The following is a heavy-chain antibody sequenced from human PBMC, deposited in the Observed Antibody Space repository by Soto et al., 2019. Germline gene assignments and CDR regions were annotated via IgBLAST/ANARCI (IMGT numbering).Heavy chain of an antibody. CDR2: MTPNSGNT. J-gene: IGHJ5*02. CDR1: GYNFIDYD. V-gene: IGHV1-8*01. CDR3: SRNPYGSGLFDP. Sequence: QVQLVQSGAEVKKPGASVKVSCKASGYNFIDYDINWMRQSTGQGLEWMGWMTPNSGNTGYAQKFQGRVTLTRDTSIGTAYMELSSLKTEDTAVYYCSRNPYGSGLFDPWGQGILVTVSS. D-gene: IGHD6-19*01.